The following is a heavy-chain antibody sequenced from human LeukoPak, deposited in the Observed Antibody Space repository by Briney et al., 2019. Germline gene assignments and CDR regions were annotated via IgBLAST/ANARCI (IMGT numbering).Heavy chain of an antibody. J-gene: IGHJ4*02. CDR1: GGSISSYY. Sequence: SETLSLTCTVSGGSISSYYWSWIRQPPGKGLEWIGYISYSGSTNYNPSLKSRAAISIDTSKNQFSLRLSSVTAADTAVYYCARQYGAGRFDYWGQGTLVTVSS. CDR3: ARQYGAGRFDY. V-gene: IGHV4-59*08. CDR2: ISYSGST. D-gene: IGHD6-19*01.